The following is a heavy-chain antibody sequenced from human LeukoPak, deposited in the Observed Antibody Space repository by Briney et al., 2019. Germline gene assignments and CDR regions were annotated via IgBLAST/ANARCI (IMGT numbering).Heavy chain of an antibody. Sequence: GGSLRLSCAASGFTFSSYAMSWVRQAPGKGLEWVSAISGSGGSTYYPGSVKGRFTISRENAKNSLYLQMNSLRAGDTAVYYCARAEQAYCGGDCYSPQAFDIWGQGTMVTVSS. CDR1: GFTFSSYA. D-gene: IGHD2-21*02. CDR2: ISGSGGST. CDR3: ARAEQAYCGGDCYSPQAFDI. J-gene: IGHJ3*02. V-gene: IGHV3-23*01.